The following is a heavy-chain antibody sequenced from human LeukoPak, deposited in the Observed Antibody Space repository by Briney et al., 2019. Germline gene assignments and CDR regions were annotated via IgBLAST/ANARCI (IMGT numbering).Heavy chain of an antibody. V-gene: IGHV3-23*01. J-gene: IGHJ4*02. CDR1: GFTFSSHA. CDR2: INSGGGST. CDR3: AKRLEVVATTIDY. Sequence: GGSLRLSCAASGFTFSSHAMNWVRPAPGRGLEWVSGINSGGGSTYYADSVKGRFTISRDNSKNTLYLQMNSLRGEDTAVYYCAKRLEVVATTIDYWGQGTLVTVSS. D-gene: IGHD5-12*01.